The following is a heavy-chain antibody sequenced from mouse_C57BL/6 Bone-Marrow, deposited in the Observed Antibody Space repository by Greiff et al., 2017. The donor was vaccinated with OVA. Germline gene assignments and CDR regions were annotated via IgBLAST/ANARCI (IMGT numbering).Heavy chain of an antibody. D-gene: IGHD1-1*01. CDR2: ISSGGSYT. V-gene: IGHV5-6*01. CDR3: ARPAVVPFAY. CDR1: GFTFSSYG. Sequence: EVKLMESGGDLVKPGGSLKLSCAASGFTFSSYGMYWVRQTPDKRLEWVATISSGGSYTYYPDSVKGRFTISRDNAKNTLYLQMSSLKSEDTAMYYCARPAVVPFAYWGQGTLVTVSA. J-gene: IGHJ3*01.